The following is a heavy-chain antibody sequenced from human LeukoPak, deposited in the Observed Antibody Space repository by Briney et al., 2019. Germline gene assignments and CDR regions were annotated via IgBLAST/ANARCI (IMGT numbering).Heavy chain of an antibody. Sequence: SETLSLTCTVSGVSISTYYGNWIRQAPGKGLEWIGYIYYSGSTNYNPSLKSRVTISVDTSKNQFSLKLSSVTAADTAVYYCARGGYSYGHPIDYWGQGTLVTVSS. CDR2: IYYSGST. CDR3: ARGGYSYGHPIDY. D-gene: IGHD5-18*01. CDR1: GVSISTYY. V-gene: IGHV4-59*01. J-gene: IGHJ4*02.